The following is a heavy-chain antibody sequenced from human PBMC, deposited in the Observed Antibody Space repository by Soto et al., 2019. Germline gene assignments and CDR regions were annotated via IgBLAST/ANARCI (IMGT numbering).Heavy chain of an antibody. CDR3: ARDQYNWNEGYYYMDV. CDR1: GGSISSYY. Sequence: SETLSLTCTVSGGSISSYYWSWIRQPPGKGLEWIGYIYYSGSTNYNPSLKSRVTISVDTSKNQFSLKLSSVTAADTAVYYCARDQYNWNEGYYYMDVWGKGTTVTVSS. CDR2: IYYSGST. V-gene: IGHV4-59*01. J-gene: IGHJ6*03. D-gene: IGHD1-1*01.